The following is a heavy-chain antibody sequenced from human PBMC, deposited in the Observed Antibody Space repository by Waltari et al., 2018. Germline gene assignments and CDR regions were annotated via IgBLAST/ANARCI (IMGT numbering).Heavy chain of an antibody. D-gene: IGHD3-16*02. CDR3: ARAIEDYDYIWGSYRPDAFDI. Sequence: QVQLQESGPGLVKPSQTLSLTCTVSGGSISSGSYYWSWIRQPAGKGLEWIGRIYTSGSTNYNPSLKSRVTISVDTSKNQFSLKLSSVTAADTAVYYCARAIEDYDYIWGSYRPDAFDIWGQGTMVTVSS. CDR2: IYTSGST. V-gene: IGHV4-61*02. J-gene: IGHJ3*02. CDR1: GGSISSGSYY.